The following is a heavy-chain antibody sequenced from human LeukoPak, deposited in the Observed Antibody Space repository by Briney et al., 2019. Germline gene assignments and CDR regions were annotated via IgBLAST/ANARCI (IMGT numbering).Heavy chain of an antibody. V-gene: IGHV3-21*01. CDR1: GFTFSSYS. CDR2: ISSSSSSYI. Sequence: PGGSLRLSCAASGFTFSSYSMNWVRQAPGKGLEWVSSISSSSSSYIYYADSVKGRFTISRDNAKNSLYLQMNSLRAEDTAVYYCARDVIAAADTKLLDYWGQGTLVTVSS. CDR3: ARDVIAAADTKLLDY. J-gene: IGHJ4*02. D-gene: IGHD6-13*01.